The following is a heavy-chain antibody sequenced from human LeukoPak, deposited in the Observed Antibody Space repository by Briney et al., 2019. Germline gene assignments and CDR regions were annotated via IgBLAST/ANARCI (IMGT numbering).Heavy chain of an antibody. V-gene: IGHV3-30*02. CDR2: IPYDGTNK. Sequence: GGSLRLSCAPSGFTFSNYGMHWVRQAPGKGLEWVAFIPYDGTNKYYADSVKGRFTISRDNSKNTLYLQMNSLRAADTALYYCVQGTRRGAITMVRGVIGKPYYFDSWGQGTLVTVSS. D-gene: IGHD3-10*01. CDR3: VQGTRRGAITMVRGVIGKPYYFDS. J-gene: IGHJ4*02. CDR1: GFTFSNYG.